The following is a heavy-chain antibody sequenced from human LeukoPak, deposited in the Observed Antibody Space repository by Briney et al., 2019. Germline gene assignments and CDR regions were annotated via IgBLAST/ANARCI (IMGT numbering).Heavy chain of an antibody. V-gene: IGHV1-69*13. CDR3: ARDDYYDSSAYRENPFDV. CDR2: VIPILGTT. J-gene: IGHJ3*01. D-gene: IGHD3-22*01. Sequence: GASVTVSCKASGDSFSSYAIGWLRQAPGQGLEWVGGVIPILGTTNYAQKFQGRVTITADESTSTLYMELRSLRSEDTAIYYCARDDYYDSSAYRENPFDVWGQGTMVTVSS. CDR1: GDSFSSYA.